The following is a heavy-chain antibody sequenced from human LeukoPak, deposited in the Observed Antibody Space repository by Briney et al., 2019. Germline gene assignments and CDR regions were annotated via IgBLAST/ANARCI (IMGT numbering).Heavy chain of an antibody. Sequence: SQTLSLTCAISGGSISSGGYSWSWIRQPPGKGLEWIGYIYHSGSTYYNPSLKSRVTISVDRSKNQFSLKLSSVTAADTAVYYCAKVGPGNSGYDLEVDYFDYWGQGTLVTVSS. V-gene: IGHV4-30-2*01. CDR3: AKVGPGNSGYDLEVDYFDY. CDR1: GGSISSGGYS. J-gene: IGHJ4*02. CDR2: IYHSGST. D-gene: IGHD5-12*01.